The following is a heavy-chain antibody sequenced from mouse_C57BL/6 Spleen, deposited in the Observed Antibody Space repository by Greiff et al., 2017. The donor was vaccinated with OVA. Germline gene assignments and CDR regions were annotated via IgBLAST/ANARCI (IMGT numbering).Heavy chain of an antibody. CDR2: IYPSDSET. CDR1: GYTFTSYW. Sequence: QVQLQQPGAELVGPGYSVKLSCKASGYTFTSYWMGWVKQRPGQGLEWIGNIYPSDSETHYKHKFKDKATLNVDKSSSTAYMQLSSLTSEDSAVDYCAREVVRAYYAMDYWGQGTSVTVSS. CDR3: AREVVRAYYAMDY. J-gene: IGHJ4*01. V-gene: IGHV1-61*01. D-gene: IGHD1-1*02.